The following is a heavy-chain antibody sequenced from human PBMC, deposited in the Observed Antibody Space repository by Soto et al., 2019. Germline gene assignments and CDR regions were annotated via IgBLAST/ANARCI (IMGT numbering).Heavy chain of an antibody. CDR2: ISGSGGSA. CDR1: GFTFSSYA. CDR3: AKDVGRLFDY. Sequence: GESLKISCAASGFTFSSYAMRWVRQAPGEGLEWVSAISGSGGSAYYADSVKGRFTISRDNSKNTLYLQMNSLRAEDTALYYGAKDVGRLFDYWGQGTLVTVSS. V-gene: IGHV3-23*01. J-gene: IGHJ4*02. D-gene: IGHD6-25*01.